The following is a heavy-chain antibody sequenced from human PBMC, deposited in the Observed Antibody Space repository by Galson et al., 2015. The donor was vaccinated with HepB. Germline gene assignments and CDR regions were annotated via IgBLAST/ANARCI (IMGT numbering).Heavy chain of an antibody. D-gene: IGHD6-13*01. Sequence: SLRLSCAASGFTFSSYAMSWVRQAPGKGLEWVSAISGSGGSTYYADSVKGRFTISRDNSKNTLYLQMNSLRAEDTAVYYCATTKGPYSSSWPEPDGWFDPWGQGTLVTVSS. CDR2: ISGSGGST. CDR1: GFTFSSYA. CDR3: ATTKGPYSSSWPEPDGWFDP. J-gene: IGHJ5*02. V-gene: IGHV3-23*01.